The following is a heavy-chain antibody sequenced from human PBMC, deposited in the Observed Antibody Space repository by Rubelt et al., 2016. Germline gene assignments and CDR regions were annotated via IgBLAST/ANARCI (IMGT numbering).Heavy chain of an antibody. CDR3: ARQGGPTGGVDY. CDR2: VYYSGSA. D-gene: IGHD3-10*01. V-gene: IGHV4-39*01. J-gene: IGHJ4*02. CDR1: GGSIGSSSYH. Sequence: QLQLQESGPGLVKPSETLSLTCTVSGGSIGSSSYHWGWIRQPPGKGLGWIGSVYYSGSAYYNTFLKSRVAISVDTAKNHFLLGLRAATAAETVRYYCARQGGPTGGVDYWGQGTLVTVSS.